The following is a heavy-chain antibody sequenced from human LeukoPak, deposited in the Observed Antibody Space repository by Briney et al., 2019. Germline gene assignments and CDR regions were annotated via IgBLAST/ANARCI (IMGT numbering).Heavy chain of an antibody. CDR1: GGSISSYY. J-gene: IGHJ2*01. Sequence: ETLSLTCTVSGGSISSYYWSWIRQPPGKGLEWIGYIYYSGSTNYNPSLKSRVTISVDTSKNQFSLKLSSVTAADTAVYYCARQKYYYDSSGYYYGGYFDLWGRGTLVTVSS. V-gene: IGHV4-59*08. CDR2: IYYSGST. D-gene: IGHD3-22*01. CDR3: ARQKYYYDSSGYYYGGYFDL.